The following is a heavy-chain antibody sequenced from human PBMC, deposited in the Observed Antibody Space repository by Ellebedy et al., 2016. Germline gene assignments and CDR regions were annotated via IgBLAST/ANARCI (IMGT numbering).Heavy chain of an antibody. CDR3: AREADGYNEPGGAFDI. CDR2: IWYDGSNK. CDR1: GFTFSSYG. Sequence: GGSLRLSCAASGFTFSSYGMHWVRQAPGKGLEWVAVIWYDGSNKYYADSVKGRFTISRDNSKNTLYLQMNSLRAEDTAVYYCAREADGYNEPGGAFDIWGQGTMVTVSS. D-gene: IGHD5-24*01. J-gene: IGHJ3*02. V-gene: IGHV3-33*01.